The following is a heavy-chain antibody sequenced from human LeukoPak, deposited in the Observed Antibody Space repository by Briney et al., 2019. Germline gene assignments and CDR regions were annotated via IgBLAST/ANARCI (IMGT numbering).Heavy chain of an antibody. Sequence: GSSVKVSCKASGGTFSSYAISWVRQAPGQGLEWMGRIIPIFGTANYAQKFQGRVTITADKSTSTAYMELSSLRSEDTAVYYRASSPDYYDSSGYYFNWGQGTLVTVSS. CDR3: ASSPDYYDSSGYYFN. D-gene: IGHD3-22*01. J-gene: IGHJ4*02. CDR1: GGTFSSYA. V-gene: IGHV1-69*06. CDR2: IIPIFGTA.